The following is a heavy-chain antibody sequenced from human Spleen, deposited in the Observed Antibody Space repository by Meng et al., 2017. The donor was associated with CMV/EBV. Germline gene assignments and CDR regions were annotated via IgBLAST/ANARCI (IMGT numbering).Heavy chain of an antibody. D-gene: IGHD4-11*01. CDR3: ARDNSAFFDY. Sequence: GESLKISCVTSGFTFNNYDMNWVRQAPGKGLEWISYIQGSSGIKAYADSVKGRFTISRDSAKNTLYLQLSALRAEDTAMYYCARDNSAFFDYWGQGTRVTVSS. J-gene: IGHJ4*02. CDR2: IQGSSGIK. CDR1: GFTFNNYD. V-gene: IGHV3-48*04.